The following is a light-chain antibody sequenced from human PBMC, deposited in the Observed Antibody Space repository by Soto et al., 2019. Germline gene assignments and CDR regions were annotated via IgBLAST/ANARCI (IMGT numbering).Light chain of an antibody. CDR2: GAS. V-gene: IGKV3-15*01. CDR3: QQYRNWPRT. J-gene: IGKJ1*01. Sequence: LALNQSPATLSVTPGECVNISCRASQSVEINLAWYQQNPGQAPRLLIYGASTRATDMPGRFSGRGSGTEFTLTISSLQSEDFAVYYCQQYRNWPRTFAQRAKVDI. CDR1: QSVEIN.